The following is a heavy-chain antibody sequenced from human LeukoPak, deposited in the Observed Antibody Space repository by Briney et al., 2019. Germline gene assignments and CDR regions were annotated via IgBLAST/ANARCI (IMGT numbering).Heavy chain of an antibody. Sequence: PGRSLRLSCAASGFTFSSYGMHWVRQAPGKGLEWVAVISYDGSNKYYADSVKGRFTISRDNSKNTLYLQMNSLRAEDTAVYYCAKDGRYSGSYYVDYWGQGTLVTVSS. CDR3: AKDGRYSGSYYVDY. CDR2: ISYDGSNK. J-gene: IGHJ4*02. D-gene: IGHD1-26*01. V-gene: IGHV3-30*18. CDR1: GFTFSSYG.